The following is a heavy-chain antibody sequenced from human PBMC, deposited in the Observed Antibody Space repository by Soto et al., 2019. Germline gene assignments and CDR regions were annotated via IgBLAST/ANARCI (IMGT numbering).Heavy chain of an antibody. D-gene: IGHD3-3*01. CDR2: IYWNDDK. J-gene: IGHJ6*02. V-gene: IGHV2-5*01. CDR1: GFSLSTSGVG. Sequence: SGPTLVNPTQLRMLTCTFSGFSLSTSGVGVGWIRQPPGKALEWLALIYWNDDKRYSPSLKSRLTITKDTSKNQVVLTMTNMDPVDTATYYCAHSGGVLRFLEWLSESNYYYYGMDVWGQGTTVTVSS. CDR3: AHSGGVLRFLEWLSESNYYYYGMDV.